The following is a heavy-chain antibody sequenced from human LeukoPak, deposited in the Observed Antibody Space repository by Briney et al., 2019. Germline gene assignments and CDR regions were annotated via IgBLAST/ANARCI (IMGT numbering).Heavy chain of an antibody. CDR3: ARDLTISAFDI. J-gene: IGHJ3*02. D-gene: IGHD3-9*01. V-gene: IGHV3-49*03. Sequence: PGGSLRLSCTVSGFTLSSYEMSWIRQAPGKGLEWVGLIRSKAYGATTEYDASVKGRFTISRDDSNSIASLQMNSLKTEDTAVYYCARDLTISAFDIWGQGTMVTVSS. CDR2: IRSKAYGATT. CDR1: GFTLSSYE.